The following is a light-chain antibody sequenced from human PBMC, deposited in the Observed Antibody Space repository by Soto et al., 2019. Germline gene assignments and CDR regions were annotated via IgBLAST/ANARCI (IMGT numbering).Light chain of an antibody. J-gene: IGKJ2*01. V-gene: IGKV3-20*01. CDR2: GAS. CDR3: QQYGSSPRT. CDR1: QSVSSSY. Sequence: EIVLTQSPGTLSLSPGERATLSCRASQSVSSSYLAWYQQKPGQAPRLLIYGASSRATGIPDRFSCSGSGTDFTLTISRLEPEEFAVYYCQQYGSSPRTFGQGTKLEIK.